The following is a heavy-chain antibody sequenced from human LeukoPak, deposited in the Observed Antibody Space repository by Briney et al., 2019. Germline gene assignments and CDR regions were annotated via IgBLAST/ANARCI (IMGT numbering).Heavy chain of an antibody. Sequence: PSQTLSLTCAVYGESFDGYYWTWIRQPPGKGLEWIGDINHVGVTNSNPSLKSRVAISVDTSKNQFSLKLSSVTAADTALYYCARENLFDSTAYLDWGQGTLVIVSS. CDR1: GESFDGYY. V-gene: IGHV4-34*01. CDR3: ARENLFDSTAYLD. J-gene: IGHJ4*02. D-gene: IGHD3-22*01. CDR2: INHVGVT.